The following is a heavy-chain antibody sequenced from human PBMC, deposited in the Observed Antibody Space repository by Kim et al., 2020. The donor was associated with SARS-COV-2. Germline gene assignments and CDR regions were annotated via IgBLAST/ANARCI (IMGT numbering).Heavy chain of an antibody. CDR1: GGSISSYY. Sequence: SETLSLTCTVSGGSISSYYWSWIRQPPGKGLEWIGYIYYSGSTNYNPSLKSRVTISVDTSKNQSSLKLSSVTAADTAAYYCSRSLQCELLDYWGQGTLVT. J-gene: IGHJ4*02. CDR3: SRSLQCELLDY. CDR2: IYYSGST. D-gene: IGHD1-26*01. V-gene: IGHV4-59*01.